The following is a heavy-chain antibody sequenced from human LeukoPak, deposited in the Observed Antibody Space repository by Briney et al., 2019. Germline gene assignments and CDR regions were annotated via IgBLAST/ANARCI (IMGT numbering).Heavy chain of an antibody. D-gene: IGHD3-10*01. CDR1: GITSSSYR. J-gene: IGHJ6*03. CDR2: IKQDGSEK. V-gene: IGHV3-7*01. Sequence: GGSLRLSCALSGITSSSYRMSWGPQAPGKRLERGSTIKQDGSEKYYEDSVKGRFTISRDNAKNPLYLQLNSLRAEDTAVYYCVSKGSGSYYYYYYYMDVWGKGTTVTVSS. CDR3: VSKGSGSYYYYYYYMDV.